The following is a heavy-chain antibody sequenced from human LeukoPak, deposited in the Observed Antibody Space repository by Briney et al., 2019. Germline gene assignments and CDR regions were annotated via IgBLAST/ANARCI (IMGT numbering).Heavy chain of an antibody. CDR1: GYSFTRFG. CDR2: ISALYGHT. J-gene: IGHJ4*02. Sequence: ASVKVSCKASGYSFTRFGITWVRQAPGQGLEWTGWISALYGHTNYAQKFQGRVTMTTDTSTSTAYMELRSLRSDDTAVYYCARDFYHGHCAGLSCFLLDSWGQGALVIVSS. CDR3: ARDFYHGHCAGLSCFLLDS. D-gene: IGHD2-8*02. V-gene: IGHV1-18*01.